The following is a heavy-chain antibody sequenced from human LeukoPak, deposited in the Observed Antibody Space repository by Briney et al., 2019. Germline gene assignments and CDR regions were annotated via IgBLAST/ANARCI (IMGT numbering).Heavy chain of an antibody. D-gene: IGHD3-3*01. CDR1: GGSISSSSYY. J-gene: IGHJ3*02. Sequence: SETLSLTCTVSGGSISSSSYYWGWIRQPPGKGLEWIGSIYYSGSTNYNPSLKSRVTISVDTSKNQFSLKLSSVTAADTAVYYCAREAGNYDSYAFDIWGQGTMVTVSS. V-gene: IGHV4-39*07. CDR2: IYYSGST. CDR3: AREAGNYDSYAFDI.